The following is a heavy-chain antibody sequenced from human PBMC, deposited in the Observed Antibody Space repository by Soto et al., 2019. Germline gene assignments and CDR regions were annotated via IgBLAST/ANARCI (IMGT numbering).Heavy chain of an antibody. CDR1: GFTFSIYS. D-gene: IGHD1-1*01. CDR3: ARDYMESACDY. J-gene: IGHJ4*02. V-gene: IGHV3-48*01. CDR2: ISGSSHTT. Sequence: GGSLTLSCATSGFTFSIYSMNWVRQAPGKGLEWVSYISGSSHTTYYADSVKGRFTISRDNAKNSLYLQMNTLRAEDTAVYYCARDYMESACDYWGQGTLVTVSS.